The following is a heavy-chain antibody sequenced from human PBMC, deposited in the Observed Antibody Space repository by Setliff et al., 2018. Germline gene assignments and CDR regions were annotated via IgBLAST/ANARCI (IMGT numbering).Heavy chain of an antibody. V-gene: IGHV1-69*13. CDR2: IIPIFGTA. Sequence: GASVKVSCKASGYTFTRYGISWVRQAPGQGLEWMGGIIPIFGTANYAQKFQGRVTITADESTSTAYMELSSLRSEDTAVYYCARDGISGYPLGYWGQGTLVTVSS. J-gene: IGHJ4*02. CDR3: ARDGISGYPLGY. D-gene: IGHD3-22*01. CDR1: GYTFTRYG.